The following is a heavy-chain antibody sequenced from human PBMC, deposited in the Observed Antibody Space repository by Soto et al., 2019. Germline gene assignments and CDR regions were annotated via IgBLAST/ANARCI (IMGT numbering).Heavy chain of an antibody. V-gene: IGHV3-30-3*01. CDR1: GFTFSSYA. Sequence: GGSLRLSCTASGFTFSSYAMHWVRQAPGKGLEWVAVISYDGSNKYYADSVKGRFTISRDNSKNTLYLQMNSLRAEDTAVYYCSAVAGTSGLDYWGQGTLVTVSS. CDR2: ISYDGSNK. D-gene: IGHD6-19*01. J-gene: IGHJ4*02. CDR3: SAVAGTSGLDY.